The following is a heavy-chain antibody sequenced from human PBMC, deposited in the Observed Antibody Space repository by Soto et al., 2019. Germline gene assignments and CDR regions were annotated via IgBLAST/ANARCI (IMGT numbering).Heavy chain of an antibody. J-gene: IGHJ6*03. CDR3: ARTVPALLYSSSGYYYYMDV. CDR1: GFSLSTSGMC. CDR2: IDWDDDK. D-gene: IGHD6-6*01. Sequence: SGPTLVNPTQTLTLTCTFSGFSLSTSGMCVSWIRQPPGKALEWLARIDWDDDKYYSTSLKTRLTISKDTSKNQVVLTMTNMDPVDTATYYCARTVPALLYSSSGYYYYMDVWGKGTTVTVSS. V-gene: IGHV2-70*11.